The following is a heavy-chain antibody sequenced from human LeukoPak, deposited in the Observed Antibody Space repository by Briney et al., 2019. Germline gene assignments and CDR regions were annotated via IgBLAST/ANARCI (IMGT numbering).Heavy chain of an antibody. J-gene: IGHJ3*02. CDR1: GGSISSGSYY. CDR3: AREGTESQTVAFDI. CDR2: IYTSGST. V-gene: IGHV4-61*02. Sequence: SETLSLTCTVSGGSISSGSYYWSWIRQPAGRGLEWIGRIYTSGSTNYNPSLKSRVTISVDTSKNQFSLKLTSVTAADTAVYYCAREGTESQTVAFDIWGQGTMVTVSS. D-gene: IGHD1-1*01.